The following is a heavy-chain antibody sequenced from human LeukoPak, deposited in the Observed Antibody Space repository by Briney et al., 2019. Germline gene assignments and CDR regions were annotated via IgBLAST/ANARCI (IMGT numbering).Heavy chain of an antibody. V-gene: IGHV4-34*01. J-gene: IGHJ5*02. Sequence: SEILSLTCAVYGGSFSGYYWSWIRQPPGKGLEWIGEINHSGSTTYNPSLKSRVTISVDTSKNQFSLKLSSVTAADTAVYYCAKGYCSSTSCYWFDPWGQGTLVTVSS. CDR1: GGSFSGYY. D-gene: IGHD2-2*01. CDR3: AKGYCSSTSCYWFDP. CDR2: INHSGST.